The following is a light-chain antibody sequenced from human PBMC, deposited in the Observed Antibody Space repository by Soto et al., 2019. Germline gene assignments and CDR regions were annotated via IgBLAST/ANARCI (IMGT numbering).Light chain of an antibody. V-gene: IGLV2-14*03. CDR3: SSFTSSSTRV. CDR1: ISDVGGYNY. CDR2: DVT. J-gene: IGLJ2*01. Sequence: QSVLTQPASVSGSPGLSITISCTGTISDVGGYNYVSWYQHHPGKAPQLMIYDVTNRPSGVSNRFSGSKSGNTASLTISGLQAEDEADYYCSSFTSSSTRVFGGGTKLTVL.